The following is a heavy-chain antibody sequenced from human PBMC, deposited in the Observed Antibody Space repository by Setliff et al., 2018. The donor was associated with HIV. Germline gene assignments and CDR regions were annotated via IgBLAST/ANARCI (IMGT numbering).Heavy chain of an antibody. CDR3: ARDPSDGYGHFDY. CDR2: FSNSGST. J-gene: IGHJ4*02. D-gene: IGHD2-2*03. Sequence: SETLSLTCTVSGGSMNSESNHWGWFRQPAGKSLEWSGRFSNSGSTDYNPSLKSRVTITVYRSRNQFSLKLSSVTAADTAVYYCARDPSDGYGHFDYWGQGALVTVSS. CDR1: GGSMNSESNH. V-gene: IGHV4-61*02.